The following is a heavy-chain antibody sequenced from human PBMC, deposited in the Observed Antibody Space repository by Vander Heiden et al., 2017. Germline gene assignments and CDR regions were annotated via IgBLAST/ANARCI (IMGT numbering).Heavy chain of an antibody. CDR2: VYHSGST. Sequence: QLQLQESGPGLVKPSETLSLTCTVSGGSINGLSYYWDWIRQPPGRGLEWIGSVYHSGSTYYNPSLKSRVTTSLDTSKNHFFLKLSSVTAADTAVYYCARRLTYDSPFDSWGQGTLVTVSS. CDR3: ARRLTYDSPFDS. J-gene: IGHJ4*02. CDR1: GGSINGLSYY. D-gene: IGHD3-22*01. V-gene: IGHV4-39*01.